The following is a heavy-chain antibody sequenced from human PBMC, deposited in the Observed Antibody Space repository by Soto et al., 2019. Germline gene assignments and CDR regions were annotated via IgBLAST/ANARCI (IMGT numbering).Heavy chain of an antibody. CDR2: ISGSGGST. CDR1: GITFSSYA. CDR3: AKQRGATEGAFDI. D-gene: IGHD1-26*01. J-gene: IGHJ3*02. V-gene: IGHV3-23*01. Sequence: GGSLRLSCAASGITFSSYAMSWVRQAPGKGLEWVSAISGSGGSTYYADSVKGRFTISRDNSKNTLYLQMNSLRAEDTAVYYCAKQRGATEGAFDIWGQGTMVTVSS.